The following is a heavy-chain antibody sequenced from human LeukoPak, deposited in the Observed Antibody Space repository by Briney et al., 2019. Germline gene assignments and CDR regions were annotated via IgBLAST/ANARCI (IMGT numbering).Heavy chain of an antibody. D-gene: IGHD3-22*01. CDR3: ARGAATYYYDSSGYEGYYYYMDV. CDR1: GYTFTSYG. V-gene: IGHV1-18*01. J-gene: IGHJ6*03. Sequence: GASVKVSCKASGYTFTSYGISWVRQAPGQGLEWMGWISAYNGNTNYAQNLQGRVTMTTDTSTSTAYMELRSLRSDDTAVYYCARGAATYYYDSSGYEGYYYYMDVWGKGTTVTISS. CDR2: ISAYNGNT.